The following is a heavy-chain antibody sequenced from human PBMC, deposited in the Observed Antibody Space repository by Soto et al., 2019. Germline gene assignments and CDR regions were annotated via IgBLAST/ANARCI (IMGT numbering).Heavy chain of an antibody. CDR3: ARGSTIVRGAPSWFDP. CDR2: IIPIAAIA. J-gene: IGHJ5*02. Sequence: QVQLVQSGAEVKKPGSSVKVSCKASGGTFSRYTINWVRQAHGQGLEWMGRIIPIAAIATYTQKFQGRVTITVNKSSTTAYMELSRLRSDDTAVYYCARGSTIVRGAPSWFDPWGPGTLVTVSS. CDR1: GGTFSRYT. V-gene: IGHV1-69*02. D-gene: IGHD3-10*01.